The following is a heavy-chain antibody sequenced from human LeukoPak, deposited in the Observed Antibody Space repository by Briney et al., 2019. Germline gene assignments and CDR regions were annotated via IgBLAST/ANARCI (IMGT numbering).Heavy chain of an antibody. CDR2: ISGSGGST. D-gene: IGHD2-15*01. Sequence: GGSLRLSCAASGFTFSSYAMSWVRQAPGKGLEWVSAISGSGGSTYYADSVKGRFTISRDNSKNTLYLQMNSLGAEDTAVYYCASHLGYCSGGSCYAEFDYWGQGTLVTVSS. J-gene: IGHJ4*02. CDR1: GFTFSSYA. V-gene: IGHV3-23*01. CDR3: ASHLGYCSGGSCYAEFDY.